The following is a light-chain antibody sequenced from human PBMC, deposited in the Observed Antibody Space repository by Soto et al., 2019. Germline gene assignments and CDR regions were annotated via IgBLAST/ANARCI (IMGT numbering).Light chain of an antibody. Sequence: QSVLTQSPPVSGAPGQRVTISCTGSISNIGAGYDVHWYQQLPGTAPKLLIYANTNRPSGVPDRFSGSKSGTSASLAITGLQHEDEADYYCQSYDSSMKNSVFGGGTKLTVL. V-gene: IGLV1-40*01. CDR2: ANT. J-gene: IGLJ3*02. CDR1: ISNIGAGYD. CDR3: QSYDSSMKNSV.